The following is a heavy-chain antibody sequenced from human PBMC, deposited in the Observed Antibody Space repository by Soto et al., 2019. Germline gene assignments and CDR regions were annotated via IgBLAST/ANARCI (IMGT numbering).Heavy chain of an antibody. CDR1: GFTFSNYG. Sequence: QVQLVESGGGVVQPGRSLRLSCAASGFTFSNYGMHWVRQAPGKGLEWVAVISNDGRNEYYADYLKGRFTISRDNSKDTLYLQMNIRRAEDTAVYYCAKDAMHTVTTGLWYFDLRGRGTLVTVSS. D-gene: IGHD4-17*01. CDR2: ISNDGRNE. J-gene: IGHJ2*01. CDR3: AKDAMHTVTTGLWYFDL. V-gene: IGHV3-30*18.